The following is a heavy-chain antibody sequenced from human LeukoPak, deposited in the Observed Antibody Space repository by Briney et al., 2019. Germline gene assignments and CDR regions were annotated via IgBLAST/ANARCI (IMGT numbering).Heavy chain of an antibody. Sequence: ASVKVSCKASGYTFTSYYMHWVRQAPGQGLEWMGIINPSGGSTSYAQKFQGRVTMTTDTSTSTAYMELRSLRSDDTAVYYCARDLYYDSSGYYPWGQGTLVTVSS. CDR1: GYTFTSYY. V-gene: IGHV1-46*01. J-gene: IGHJ5*02. CDR3: ARDLYYDSSGYYP. D-gene: IGHD3-22*01. CDR2: INPSGGST.